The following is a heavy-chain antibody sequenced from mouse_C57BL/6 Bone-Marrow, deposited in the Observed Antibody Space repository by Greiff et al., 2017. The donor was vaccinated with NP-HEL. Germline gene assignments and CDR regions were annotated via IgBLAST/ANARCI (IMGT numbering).Heavy chain of an antibody. CDR2: IYPGDGDT. V-gene: IGHV1-80*01. Sequence: VQLQQSGAELVKPGASVKISCKASGYAFSSYWMNWVKQRPGKGLEWIGQIYPGDGDTNYNGKFKGKATLTADKSSSTAYMQLSSLTSEDSAVYFCASYYSNYPYYFDYWGQGTTLTVSS. D-gene: IGHD2-5*01. CDR1: GYAFSSYW. CDR3: ASYYSNYPYYFDY. J-gene: IGHJ2*01.